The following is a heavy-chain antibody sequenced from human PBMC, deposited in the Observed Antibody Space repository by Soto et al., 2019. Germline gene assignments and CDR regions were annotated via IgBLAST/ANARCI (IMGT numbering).Heavy chain of an antibody. D-gene: IGHD3-22*01. V-gene: IGHV1-69*13. CDR1: AVTFTSYF. J-gene: IGHJ5*02. CDR2: IIPIVETP. Sequence: VKVSCKAPAVTFTSYFMHWVRQAPGQGLEWMGGIIPIVETPKYAQKFQGRVTITADESTNTVYMELSSLRSEDTAMYYCARLSRPNYYDTSGFFKDNWFDPWGQGTLVTVSS. CDR3: ARLSRPNYYDTSGFFKDNWFDP.